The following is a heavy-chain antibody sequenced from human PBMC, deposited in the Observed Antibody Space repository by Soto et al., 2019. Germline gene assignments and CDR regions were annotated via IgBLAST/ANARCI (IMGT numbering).Heavy chain of an antibody. D-gene: IGHD2-15*01. V-gene: IGHV4-30-4*01. Sequence: SETLSLTXSVSGDSISTVDYFWAWIRQPPGQALEYIGYIYKSTTTYYNPSFESRVAISLDTSKSQFSLNVTSVTAADTAVYFCARGRYCLTGRCFPNWFDSWGQGTLVTVSS. CDR1: GDSISTVDYF. CDR3: ARGRYCLTGRCFPNWFDS. J-gene: IGHJ5*01. CDR2: IYKSTTT.